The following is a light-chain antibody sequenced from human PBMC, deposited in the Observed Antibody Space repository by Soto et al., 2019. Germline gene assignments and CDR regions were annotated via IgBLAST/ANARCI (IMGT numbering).Light chain of an antibody. CDR2: DAS. CDR3: QQYNGDSYT. CDR1: QSISWW. J-gene: IGKJ2*01. Sequence: DIQMTQSPSTLSVSVGDRVTITCRASQSISWWLAWYQQKPGKGPKLLIYDASSLQSGVPSRFSGSGSGTEFTLTISSLQTDDFATYYCQQYNGDSYTFGQGTKVDIK. V-gene: IGKV1-5*01.